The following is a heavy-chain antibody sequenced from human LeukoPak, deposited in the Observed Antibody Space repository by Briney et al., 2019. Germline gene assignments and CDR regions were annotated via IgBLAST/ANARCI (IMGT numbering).Heavy chain of an antibody. V-gene: IGHV3-21*01. CDR1: GFPFSSYS. CDR2: ISSSSSYI. D-gene: IGHD3-22*01. Sequence: GGSLLLSFAASGFPFSSYSRDWVRRPPGKGREGVSSISSSSSYIYYADAVKGRFTISRDNAKSSLYLQMNSLRAEDTAVYYCAREIPYYSDGSGYYYFDYWGQGTQVAVSS. J-gene: IGHJ4*02. CDR3: AREIPYYSDGSGYYYFDY.